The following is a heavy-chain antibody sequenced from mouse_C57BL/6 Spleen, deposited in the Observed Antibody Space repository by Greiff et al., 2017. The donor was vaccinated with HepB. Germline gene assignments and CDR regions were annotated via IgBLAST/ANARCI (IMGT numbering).Heavy chain of an antibody. D-gene: IGHD1-1*01. Sequence: QVQLQQSGTELVKPGASVKLSCKASGYTFTSYWMHWVKQRPGQGLEWIGNINPSNGGTNYNEKFKSKATLTVDKSSSTAYMQLSSLTSEDSAVYYCVITTVVATDWYFDVWGTGTTVTVSS. J-gene: IGHJ1*03. V-gene: IGHV1-53*01. CDR2: INPSNGGT. CDR3: VITTVVATDWYFDV. CDR1: GYTFTSYW.